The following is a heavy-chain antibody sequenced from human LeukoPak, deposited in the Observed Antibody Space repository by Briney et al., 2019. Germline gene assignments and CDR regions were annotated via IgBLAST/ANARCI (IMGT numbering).Heavy chain of an antibody. J-gene: IGHJ4*02. CDR2: MYPGDSET. CDR1: GYSFTNYW. Sequence: GESLQISCKGSGYSFTNYWIGWVRQMPGKGLEWMGIMYPGDSETRYSPSFQGQVTISADKSINTAYLQWSSLKASDTAMYYCARRASSSFDYWGLGTLVIVSS. CDR3: ARRASSSFDY. V-gene: IGHV5-51*01. D-gene: IGHD6-13*01.